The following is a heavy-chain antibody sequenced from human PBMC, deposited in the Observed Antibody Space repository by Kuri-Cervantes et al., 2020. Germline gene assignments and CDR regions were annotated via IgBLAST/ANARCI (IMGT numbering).Heavy chain of an antibody. CDR2: INPSGGST. D-gene: IGHD3-3*01. Sequence: GESLKISCKASGYTFTSYYMHWVRQAPGQGLEWMGIINPSGGSTSYAQKFQGRVTMTRDTSTSTVYMELSSLRSEDTAVYYCARDHGFWSGYYMVDPWGQGTLVTVSS. J-gene: IGHJ5*02. V-gene: IGHV1-46*01. CDR3: ARDHGFWSGYYMVDP. CDR1: GYTFTSYY.